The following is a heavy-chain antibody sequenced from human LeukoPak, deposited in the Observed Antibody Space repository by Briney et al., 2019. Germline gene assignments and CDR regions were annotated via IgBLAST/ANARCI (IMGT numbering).Heavy chain of an antibody. V-gene: IGHV4-59*12. D-gene: IGHD4-17*01. CDR2: IYHSGST. CDR3: AREGGYGDLYYFDY. J-gene: IGHJ4*02. Sequence: SETLSLTCTVSGGSISNYYWSWIRQPPGKGLEWIGYIYHSGSTYYNPSLKSQVTISVDRSKNQFSLKLSSVTAADTAVYYCAREGGYGDLYYFDYWGQGTLVTVSS. CDR1: GGSISNYY.